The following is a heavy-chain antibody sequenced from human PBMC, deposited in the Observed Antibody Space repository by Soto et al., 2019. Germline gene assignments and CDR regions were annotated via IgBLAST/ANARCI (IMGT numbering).Heavy chain of an antibody. D-gene: IGHD3-10*01. J-gene: IGHJ6*02. V-gene: IGHV4-4*02. CDR1: GGSISSSNW. CDR2: IYHSRST. CDR3: ARRGGRAMVRGVVYYYGMDV. Sequence: SETLSLTCAVSGGSISSSNWWSWVRQPPGKGLEWIGEIYHSRSTNYNPSLKSRVTISVDKSKNQFSLKLSSVTAADTAVYYCARRGGRAMVRGVVYYYGMDVWRQGTTVTVSS.